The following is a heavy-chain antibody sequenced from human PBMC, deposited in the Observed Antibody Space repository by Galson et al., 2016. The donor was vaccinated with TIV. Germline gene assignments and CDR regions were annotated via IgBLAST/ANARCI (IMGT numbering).Heavy chain of an antibody. CDR2: IYPGDSDT. Sequence: QSGAEVKKPGESLKIACKTSGYKFSTYWMSWVRQMPGKGPEWVGHIYPGDSDTRYSPSFQGHVTISTDNSIDTAYLQWCSLKASDSAIYYCARHGYDFWNGQDYFFYGMDVWGQGTTVIVSS. V-gene: IGHV5-51*01. D-gene: IGHD3-3*01. J-gene: IGHJ6*02. CDR3: ARHGYDFWNGQDYFFYGMDV. CDR1: GYKFSTYW.